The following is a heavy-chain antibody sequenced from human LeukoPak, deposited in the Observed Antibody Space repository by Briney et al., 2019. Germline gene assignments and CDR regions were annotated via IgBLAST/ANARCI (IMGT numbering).Heavy chain of an antibody. V-gene: IGHV3-7*01. D-gene: IGHD2-15*01. Sequence: PGGSLRLSCAASGLTFRSYWMSWVRQARGKGLEWVANIHPDGGTKNYVDSVKGRFTISRDNAANSLYLQMNSLRAEDTAVYYCASTFPYCSGGTCALGGQGTLVTVSS. J-gene: IGHJ4*02. CDR2: IHPDGGTK. CDR3: ASTFPYCSGGTCAL. CDR1: GLTFRSYW.